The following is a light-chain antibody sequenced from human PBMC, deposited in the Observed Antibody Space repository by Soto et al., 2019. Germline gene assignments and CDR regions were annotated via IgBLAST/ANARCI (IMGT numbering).Light chain of an antibody. CDR2: AAS. J-gene: IGKJ4*01. Sequence: DIQMTQSPSSLSASVGDRVTITCRASQSISRYLNWYQQKPGQAPKILIYAASSLQSGVPSRFSGGGSWSAFSLTISSLQPEDFATYYCQQSYSTPRTFGGGTKVEIK. CDR3: QQSYSTPRT. V-gene: IGKV1-39*01. CDR1: QSISRY.